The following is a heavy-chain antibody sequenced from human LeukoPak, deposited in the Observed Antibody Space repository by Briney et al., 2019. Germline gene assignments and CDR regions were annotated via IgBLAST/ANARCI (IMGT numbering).Heavy chain of an antibody. CDR2: IYYSGST. V-gene: IGHV4-31*03. J-gene: IGHJ4*02. CDR3: ARSMVRGVILVY. CDR1: GGSIGSGGYY. D-gene: IGHD3-10*01. Sequence: SQTLSLTCTVSGGSIGSGGYYWSWIRQHPGKGLEWIGYIYYSGSTYYNPSLKSRVTISVDTSKNQFSLKLSSVTAADTAVYYCARSMVRGVILVYWGQGTLVTVSS.